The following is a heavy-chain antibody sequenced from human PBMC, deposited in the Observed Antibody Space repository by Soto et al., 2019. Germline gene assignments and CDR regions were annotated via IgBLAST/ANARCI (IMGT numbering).Heavy chain of an antibody. CDR2: IIPVLGVG. CDR3: TVEAVYTSGYVFEY. V-gene: IGHV1-69*01. D-gene: IGHD5-18*01. Sequence: QVQLVQSGAEVKKPGSSVRVSCKASGGTFGNHAISWVRQAPGQGLEWLGGIIPVLGVGDNAQNFQGRVTITADASKSTAYLALSRLRSEDTALHYCTVEAVYTSGYVFEYWGQGPLVNVSS. CDR1: GGTFGNHA. J-gene: IGHJ4*02.